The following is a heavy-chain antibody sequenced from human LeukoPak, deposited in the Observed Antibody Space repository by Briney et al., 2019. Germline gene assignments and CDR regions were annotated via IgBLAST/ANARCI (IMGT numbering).Heavy chain of an antibody. CDR2: IYPGDSDN. J-gene: IGHJ5*02. CDR3: ARTNADDFWSGYYLGWFDP. CDR1: GYSFTSYW. D-gene: IGHD3-3*01. V-gene: IGHV5-51*01. Sequence: GESLKISRKGSGYSFTSYWIGWVRQMPGKGLEWMGIIYPGDSDNRYSPSFQGQVTISADKSHSTAYLQWSSLKASDTAMYYCARTNADDFWSGYYLGWFDPWGQGTLVTVSS.